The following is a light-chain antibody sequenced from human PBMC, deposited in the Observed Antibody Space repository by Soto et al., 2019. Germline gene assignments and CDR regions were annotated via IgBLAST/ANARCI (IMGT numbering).Light chain of an antibody. CDR1: SSDVGSYNL. V-gene: IGLV2-23*02. CDR3: CSYAGSSTLV. Sequence: QSALTQPASVSGSPGQSITISCTGTSSDVGSYNLVSWYQQHPGKAPKLMIYEVSKRPSGVSNRFSASKSGNTASLTISGLQAEDEADYHCCSYAGSSTLVFVGGTKLTVL. CDR2: EVS. J-gene: IGLJ3*02.